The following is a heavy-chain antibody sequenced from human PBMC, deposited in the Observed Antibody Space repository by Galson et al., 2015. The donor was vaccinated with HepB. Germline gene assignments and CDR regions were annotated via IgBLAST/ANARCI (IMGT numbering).Heavy chain of an antibody. CDR1: GFSLSNARMG. Sequence: PAMVKPTPTLTLTCTVSGFSLSNARMGVSWIRQPPGTALEWLAPIFLNDGKSYRTSLKSRLTISKDTSKSQVVLTMTIMDPVDTATYYCARMSPTGLASITIFGVESARGAFDIWGQGTMVTVSS. J-gene: IGHJ3*02. CDR2: IFLNDGK. D-gene: IGHD3-3*01. V-gene: IGHV2-26*01. CDR3: ARMSPTGLASITIFGVESARGAFDI.